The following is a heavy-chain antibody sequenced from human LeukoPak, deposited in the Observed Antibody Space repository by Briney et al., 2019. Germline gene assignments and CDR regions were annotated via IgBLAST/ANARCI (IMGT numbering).Heavy chain of an antibody. CDR3: ARRAGGYSHPYDY. J-gene: IGHJ4*02. V-gene: IGHV3-30*14. Sequence: GGSLRLSCAASGFTFGRYAMHWLRQAPGKGLEWVAVIAYDGSNKYSADSLKGQGRFTISRDNSKNTLYLQMNSLRAEDTAVYYCARRAGGYSHPYDYWGQGTLVTVSS. CDR1: GFTFGRYA. D-gene: IGHD4-23*01. CDR2: IAYDGSNK.